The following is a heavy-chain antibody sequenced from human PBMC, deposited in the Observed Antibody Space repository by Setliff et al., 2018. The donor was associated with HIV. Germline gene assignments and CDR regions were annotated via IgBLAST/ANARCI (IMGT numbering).Heavy chain of an antibody. Sequence: SETLSLTCTVSSDSTSNHYWSWVRQPPGKGLEWIGYVYNTGSTYYNPSVQSPVTISVDTSKNQFSLKLTSVTAADTAVYYCARDLLWFGEFGIVRWFDPWGPGALVTVSS. CDR1: SDSTSNHY. V-gene: IGHV4-4*08. J-gene: IGHJ5*02. CDR3: ARDLLWFGEFGIVRWFDP. D-gene: IGHD3-10*01. CDR2: VYNTGST.